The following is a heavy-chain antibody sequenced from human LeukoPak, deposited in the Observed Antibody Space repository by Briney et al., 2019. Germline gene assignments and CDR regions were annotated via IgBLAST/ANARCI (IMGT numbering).Heavy chain of an antibody. J-gene: IGHJ6*02. CDR1: GFTFADYA. V-gene: IGHV3-9*01. CDR3: AKAQNEVPAAIVYGMDV. D-gene: IGHD2-2*02. Sequence: GRSLRLSCAASGFTFADYAMHWVRQAPGKGLEWVSGTSWNSGSIGYADSVKGRFTISRDDAKNSLYLQMNSLRAEDTALYYCAKAQNEVPAAIVYGMDVWGQGTTLTVSS. CDR2: TSWNSGSI.